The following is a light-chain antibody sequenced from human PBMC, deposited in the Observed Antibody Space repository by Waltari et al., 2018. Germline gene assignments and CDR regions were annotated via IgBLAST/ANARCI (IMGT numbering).Light chain of an antibody. Sequence: SYVVTQSPSVSVAPGETARITCGGDNIGSKSVHWYQQRPGQAPVLVSSYDSDRPSGVPERFPGSSSRNTATLTISWVAADGEADYYCLVWHSTTDHHGVFGGGTKLTVL. CDR3: LVWHSTTDHHGV. V-gene: IGLV3-21*04. J-gene: IGLJ2*01. CDR2: YDS. CDR1: NIGSKS.